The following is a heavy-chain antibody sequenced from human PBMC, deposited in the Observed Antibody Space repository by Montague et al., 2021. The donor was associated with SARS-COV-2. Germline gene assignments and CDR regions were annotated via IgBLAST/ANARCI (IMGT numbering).Heavy chain of an antibody. J-gene: IGHJ6*02. CDR3: GGTWVYFSPVDV. D-gene: IGHD3-3*01. Sequence: SETLSLTCAVSGGSISSREWWSWVRQPPGKGLVWIGEIHQSESGRTNXXXSLKSRVTISIDQSKNYFSLNLTSMTAADTAVYYCGGTWVYFSPVDVWGQGTTVIVSS. CDR2: IHQSESGRT. V-gene: IGHV4-4*02. CDR1: GGSISSREW.